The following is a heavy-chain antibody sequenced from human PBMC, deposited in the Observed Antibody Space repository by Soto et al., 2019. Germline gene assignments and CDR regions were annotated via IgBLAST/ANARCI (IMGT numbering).Heavy chain of an antibody. Sequence: SETLSLTCTVSGGSISSSSYYWGWIRQPPVKGLEWIGSIYYSGSTYYNPSLKSRVTISVDTSKNQFSLKLSSVTAADTAVYYCARDPRELLSDAFDIWGQGTMVTVSS. CDR1: GGSISSSSYY. CDR2: IYYSGST. CDR3: ARDPRELLSDAFDI. V-gene: IGHV4-39*02. D-gene: IGHD1-26*01. J-gene: IGHJ3*02.